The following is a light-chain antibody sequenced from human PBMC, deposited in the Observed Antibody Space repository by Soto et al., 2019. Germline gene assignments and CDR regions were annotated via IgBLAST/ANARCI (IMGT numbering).Light chain of an antibody. J-gene: IGLJ2*01. CDR2: EVS. Sequence: QSVLTQPASVSGSPGQSITISCTGTSSDVGSYNLVSWYQQHPGKAPKLMIYEVSKRPSGVSNRFSGSKSGNTASLTISGLQAEDEADYYCCSYAGSSTLVVFGGGTKLTFL. CDR3: CSYAGSSTLVV. V-gene: IGLV2-23*02. CDR1: SSDVGSYNL.